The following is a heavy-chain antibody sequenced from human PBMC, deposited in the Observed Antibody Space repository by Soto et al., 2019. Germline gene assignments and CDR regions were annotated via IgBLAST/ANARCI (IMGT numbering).Heavy chain of an antibody. J-gene: IGHJ4*02. CDR3: ASRSSGWYFDY. Sequence: GGSLRLSCAASGFTFSNYAMNWVRQAPGKGLEWVSVISGSGGSTYYADSVKGRFTISRDNSKNTLYLQMSSLRAEDTAVYYCASRSSGWYFDYWGQGTLVTV. D-gene: IGHD6-19*01. CDR2: ISGSGGST. CDR1: GFTFSNYA. V-gene: IGHV3-23*01.